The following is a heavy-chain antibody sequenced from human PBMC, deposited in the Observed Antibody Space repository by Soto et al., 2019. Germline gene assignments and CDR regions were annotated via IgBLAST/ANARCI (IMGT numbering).Heavy chain of an antibody. CDR3: ARVSRLAYCGGDCGQHFDY. J-gene: IGHJ4*02. CDR2: IYYSGST. V-gene: IGHV4-31*03. Sequence: SETLSLTCTVSGGSISSGGYYWSWIRQHPGKGLEWIGYIYYSGSTYYNPSLKSRVTISVDTSKNQFSLKLSSVTAADTAVYYCARVSRLAYCGGDCGQHFDYWGQGTLVTVSS. D-gene: IGHD2-21*02. CDR1: GGSISSGGYY.